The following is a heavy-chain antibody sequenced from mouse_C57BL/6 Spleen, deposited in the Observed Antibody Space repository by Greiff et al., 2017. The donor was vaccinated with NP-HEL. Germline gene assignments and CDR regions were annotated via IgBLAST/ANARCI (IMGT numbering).Heavy chain of an antibody. CDR2: IDPENGDT. J-gene: IGHJ2*01. CDR1: GFNIKDDY. CDR3: TTKATFDY. V-gene: IGHV14-4*01. D-gene: IGHD3-2*02. Sequence: VHVKQSGAELVRPGASVKLSCTASGFNIKDDYMHWVKQRPEQGLEWIGWIDPENGDTEYASKFQGKATITADTSSNTAYLQLSSLTSEDTAVYYCTTKATFDYWGQGTTLTVSS.